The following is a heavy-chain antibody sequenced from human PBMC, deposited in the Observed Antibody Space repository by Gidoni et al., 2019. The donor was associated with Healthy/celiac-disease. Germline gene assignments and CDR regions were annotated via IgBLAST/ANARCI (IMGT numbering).Heavy chain of an antibody. CDR1: GFTFSSYA. Sequence: EVQLLESGGGLVQPGGSLSLSCAASGFTFSSYAMSWVRQAPGKGLEWVSAISGSGGSTYYADSVKGRFTISRDNSKNTLYLQMNSLRAEDTAVYYCSLYCSSTSCYPYYFDYWGQGTLVTVSS. CDR2: ISGSGGST. D-gene: IGHD2-2*01. V-gene: IGHV3-23*01. J-gene: IGHJ4*02. CDR3: SLYCSSTSCYPYYFDY.